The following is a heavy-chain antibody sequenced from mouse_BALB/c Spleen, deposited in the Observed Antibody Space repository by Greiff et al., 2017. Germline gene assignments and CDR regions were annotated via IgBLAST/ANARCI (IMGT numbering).Heavy chain of an antibody. Sequence: ESGPGLVKPSQSLSLTCTVTGYSITSDYAWNWIRQFPGNKLEWMGYISYSGSTSYNPSLKSRISITRDTSKNQFFLQLNSVTTEDTATYYCARRDSSWYFDVWGAGTTVTVSS. CDR3: ARRDSSWYFDV. D-gene: IGHD1-2*01. CDR2: ISYSGST. CDR1: GYSITSDYA. J-gene: IGHJ1*01. V-gene: IGHV3-2*02.